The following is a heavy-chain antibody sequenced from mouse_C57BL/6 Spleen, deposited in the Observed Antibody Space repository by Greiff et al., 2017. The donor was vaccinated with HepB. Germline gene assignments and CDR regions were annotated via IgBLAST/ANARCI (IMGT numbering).Heavy chain of an antibody. J-gene: IGHJ1*03. D-gene: IGHD1-1*01. CDR3: ARGIYYGSSWYFDV. CDR1: GYSFTSYY. CDR2: IYPGSGNT. V-gene: IGHV1-66*01. Sequence: QVQLKESGPELVKPGASVKISCKASGYSFTSYYIHWVKQRPGQGLEWIGWIYPGSGNTKYNEKFKGKATLTADTSSSTAYMQLSSLTSEDSAVYYCARGIYYGSSWYFDVWGTGTTVTVSS.